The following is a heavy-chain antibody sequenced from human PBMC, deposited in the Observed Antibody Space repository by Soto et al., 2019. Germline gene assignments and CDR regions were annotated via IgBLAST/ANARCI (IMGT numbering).Heavy chain of an antibody. CDR1: GYTLTELS. V-gene: IGHV1-24*01. Sequence: QVQLVQSGAEVKKPGASVKVSCKVSGYTLTELSMHWVRQAPGKGLEWMGGFDPEDGETIYAQKFQGRVTMTEDTSTDTAYMELSSLRSEDTAVYYCATGRSPNMVVPAAAHLSGYYYYYGMDVWGQGTTVTVSS. CDR3: ATGRSPNMVVPAAAHLSGYYYYYGMDV. D-gene: IGHD2-2*01. CDR2: FDPEDGET. J-gene: IGHJ6*02.